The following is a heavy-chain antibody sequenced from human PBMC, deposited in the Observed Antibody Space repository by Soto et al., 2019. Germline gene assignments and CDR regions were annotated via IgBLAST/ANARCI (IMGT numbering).Heavy chain of an antibody. D-gene: IGHD3-10*01. CDR3: ATLPVRSPRGSRY. CDR1: GGSISSSSNY. Sequence: PSETLSLTCTVSGGSISSSSNYWGWIRQPPGKGLEWIGSIYYSGSTYYNPSLKSRVTISVDTSKNQFSLKLSSVTAADTAVYYCATLPVRSPRGSRYWGQGTLVTVSS. V-gene: IGHV4-39*01. J-gene: IGHJ4*02. CDR2: IYYSGST.